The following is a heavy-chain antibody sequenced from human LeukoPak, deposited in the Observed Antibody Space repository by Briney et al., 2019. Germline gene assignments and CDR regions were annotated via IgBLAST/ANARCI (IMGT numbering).Heavy chain of an antibody. CDR2: IRGTGSST. J-gene: IGHJ4*02. Sequence: PGGSLRLSCGASGFTFSSYAMAWVRQAPGKGLEWVSAIRGTGSSTYYADSVKGRFTISRDNSKSTLYLQMNSLRAEDTAVYYCAVNLPFDYWGQGTLVTVSS. CDR3: AVNLPFDY. CDR1: GFTFSSYA. V-gene: IGHV3-23*01.